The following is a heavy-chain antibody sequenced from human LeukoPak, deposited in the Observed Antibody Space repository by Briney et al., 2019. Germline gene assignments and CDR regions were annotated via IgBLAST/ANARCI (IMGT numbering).Heavy chain of an antibody. CDR1: GFMFNNYG. Sequence: GGSLRLSCGGSGFMFNNYGMNWVRQAPGKGLEWVSSVTISGDTTYYADSVKGRFTISRDNSKNTVFLVMSSLRAEDTAVYYCARGRGRNPSGYYYYMDVWGKGTTVTISS. J-gene: IGHJ6*03. CDR3: ARGRGRNPSGYYYYMDV. D-gene: IGHD2-15*01. CDR2: VTISGDTT. V-gene: IGHV3-23*01.